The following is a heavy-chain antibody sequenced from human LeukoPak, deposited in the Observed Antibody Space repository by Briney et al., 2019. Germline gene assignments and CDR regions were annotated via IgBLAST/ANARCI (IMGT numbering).Heavy chain of an antibody. J-gene: IGHJ3*02. D-gene: IGHD6-13*01. CDR3: ASGYSTEEGAFDI. CDR1: GFTFSSYA. V-gene: IGHV3-64*01. Sequence: GGSLRLSCAASGFTFSSYAMHWVRQAPGKGLQYVSAISSNGGSTYYANSVKGRFTISRDNAKNSLYLQMNSLRAEDTAVYYCASGYSTEEGAFDIWGQGTMVTVSS. CDR2: ISSNGGST.